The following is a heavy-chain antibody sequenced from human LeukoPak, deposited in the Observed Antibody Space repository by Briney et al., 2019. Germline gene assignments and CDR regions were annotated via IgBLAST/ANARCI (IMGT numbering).Heavy chain of an antibody. CDR3: ARGPVGGATYYDGDAFDI. D-gene: IGHD1-26*01. CDR2: VYYSGST. CDR1: GGSMSSYY. Sequence: SETLSLTCTVSGGSMSSYYWSWIRQSPGKGLEWIGYVYYSGSTNYNPSLKSRVTISVDTSKNQFSLKLSSVTAVDTAVYYCARGPVGGATYYDGDAFDIWGQGTMVTVSS. J-gene: IGHJ3*02. V-gene: IGHV4-59*01.